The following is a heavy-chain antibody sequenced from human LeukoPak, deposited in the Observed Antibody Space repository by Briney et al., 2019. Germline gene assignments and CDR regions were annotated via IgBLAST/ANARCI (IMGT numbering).Heavy chain of an antibody. J-gene: IGHJ6*03. CDR3: AKDTTSGSYSYYYYYYMDV. CDR2: IFSGGST. Sequence: AGGSLRLSCTASGFTFINYSMNWVRQAPGKGLERVSVIFSGGSTYYADSVRGRFTISRDNSKNTLYLQMNSLRAEDTALYYCAKDTTSGSYSYYYYYYMDVWGKGTTVTISS. CDR1: GFTFINYS. D-gene: IGHD3-10*01. V-gene: IGHV3-53*05.